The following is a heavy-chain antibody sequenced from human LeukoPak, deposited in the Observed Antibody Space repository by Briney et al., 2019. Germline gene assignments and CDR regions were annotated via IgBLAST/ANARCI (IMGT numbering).Heavy chain of an antibody. Sequence: SETLSLTCTVSGGSISSSDYCWSWIRQPPGKGLEWIGYIYYSGSTYYNPSLKSRVTISVDTSKNQFSLKLSSVTAADTAVYYCARGPYDSSGYWFDPWGQGTLVTVSS. J-gene: IGHJ5*02. D-gene: IGHD3-22*01. CDR2: IYYSGST. CDR3: ARGPYDSSGYWFDP. V-gene: IGHV4-30-4*01. CDR1: GGSISSSDYC.